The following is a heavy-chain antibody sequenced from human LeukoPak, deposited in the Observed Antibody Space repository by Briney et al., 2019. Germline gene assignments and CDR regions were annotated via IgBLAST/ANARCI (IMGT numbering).Heavy chain of an antibody. CDR3: AKDYSLYCSSASCYTPFDY. Sequence: GGSLRLACAASGFTFSAYGMHWVRQAPGKGLEWLAFVRYDGSNKFYADSVKGRFTISRDYSRNMLYLQMDSLRAEDTAFYYCAKDYSLYCSSASCYTPFDYWGQGALVTVSS. CDR1: GFTFSAYG. V-gene: IGHV3-30*02. CDR2: VRYDGSNK. D-gene: IGHD2-2*02. J-gene: IGHJ4*02.